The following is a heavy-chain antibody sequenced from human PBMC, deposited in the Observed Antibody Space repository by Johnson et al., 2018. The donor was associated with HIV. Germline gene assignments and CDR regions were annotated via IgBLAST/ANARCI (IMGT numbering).Heavy chain of an antibody. CDR1: GFTFDDYG. CDR2: ISWNSGSI. V-gene: IGHV3-9*01. D-gene: IGHD3-22*01. J-gene: IGHJ3*02. Sequence: VQLVESGGSVVRPGGSLRLSCAASGFTFDDYGMSWVRQAPGKGLEWVSGISWNSGSIGYADSVKGRCTISRDNAKNYLYLQMNSLRTEDTALYYCSKDLGDPMIEVHAFDIWGQGTMVTVSS. CDR3: SKDLGDPMIEVHAFDI.